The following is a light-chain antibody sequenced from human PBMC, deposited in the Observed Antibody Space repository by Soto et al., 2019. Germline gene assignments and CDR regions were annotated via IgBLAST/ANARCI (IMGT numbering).Light chain of an antibody. CDR2: GAS. CDR3: QQYGSSPPLT. CDR1: QSVSSND. Sequence: EIVLTQSPGTLSLSPGERATLSCRASQSVSSNDLAWYQQKPGQAPRLLIYGASSRATGIPDRFSGSGSGTDFTLTISRLEPEDFVLYYCQQYGSSPPLTFGGGTKVEIK. V-gene: IGKV3-20*01. J-gene: IGKJ4*01.